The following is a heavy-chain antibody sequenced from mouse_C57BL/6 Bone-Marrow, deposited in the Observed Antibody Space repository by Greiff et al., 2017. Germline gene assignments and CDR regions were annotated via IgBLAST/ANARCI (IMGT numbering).Heavy chain of an antibody. V-gene: IGHV1-81*01. Sequence: VQLQQSGAKLARPGASVKLSCKASGYTFTSYGISWVKQRTGQGLEWIGEIYPRSGNTYYNEKFKGKATLTADKSSSTAYMELRSLTSEDSAVYFCARDGSSLYWYVDVWGTGTTVTVSS. CDR2: IYPRSGNT. J-gene: IGHJ1*03. D-gene: IGHD1-1*01. CDR1: GYTFTSYG. CDR3: ARDGSSLYWYVDV.